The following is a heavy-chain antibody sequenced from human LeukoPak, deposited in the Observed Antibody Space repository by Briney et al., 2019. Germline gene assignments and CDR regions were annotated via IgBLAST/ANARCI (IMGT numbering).Heavy chain of an antibody. CDR2: IYYSGST. D-gene: IGHD3-3*01. CDR3: ARHYYDFWSGTTDAFDI. Sequence: SETLSLTCTVSGGSISSYYWSWIRQPPGKGLEWIGYIYYSGSTNYNPSLKSRVTISVDTSKNQFSLKLSSVTAADTAVYYCARHYYDFWSGTTDAFDIWGQGTMVTVSS. J-gene: IGHJ3*02. CDR1: GGSISSYY. V-gene: IGHV4-59*01.